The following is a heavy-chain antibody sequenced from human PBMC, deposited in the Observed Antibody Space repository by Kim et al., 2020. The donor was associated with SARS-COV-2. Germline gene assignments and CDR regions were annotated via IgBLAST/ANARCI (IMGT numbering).Heavy chain of an antibody. J-gene: IGHJ4*02. CDR1: GFTFSSYA. D-gene: IGHD1-26*01. V-gene: IGHV3-64*01. CDR3: ARGYSGSYDY. CDR2: ISSNGGST. Sequence: GGSLRLSCAASGFTFSSYAMHWVRQAPGKGLEYVSAISSNGGSTYYANSVKGRFTISRDNSKNTLYLQMGSLRAEDMAVYYCARGYSGSYDYWGQGTLVTVSS.